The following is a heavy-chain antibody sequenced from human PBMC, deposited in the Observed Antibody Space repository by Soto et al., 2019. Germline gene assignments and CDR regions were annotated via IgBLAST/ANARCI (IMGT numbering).Heavy chain of an antibody. CDR1: GYTFTSYD. Sequence: ASVKVSCKASGYTFTSYDINWVRQATGQGLEWMGWMNPNSGNTGYAQKFQGRVTMTRNTSISTAYMELSSLRSEDTAVYYCASGREDTIFGVVIIRSAFDIWGQGTMVTVS. D-gene: IGHD3-3*01. CDR2: MNPNSGNT. J-gene: IGHJ3*02. CDR3: ASGREDTIFGVVIIRSAFDI. V-gene: IGHV1-8*01.